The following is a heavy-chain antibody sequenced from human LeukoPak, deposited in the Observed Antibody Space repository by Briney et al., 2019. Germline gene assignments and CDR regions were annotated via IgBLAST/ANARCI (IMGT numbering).Heavy chain of an antibody. CDR1: GFTLSSDW. CDR2: IKQDGSEK. V-gene: IGHV3-7*01. Sequence: PGGSLRLSCAASGFTLSSDWMSWVREAPGKGLEWVANIKQDGSEKYYVDSVKGRFTISRDNAKNTLYLRMNSLRAEDTAVYYCARSNSGYSSSWYYYYYMDFWGKGTTVTISS. J-gene: IGHJ6*03. CDR3: ARSNSGYSSSWYYYYYMDF. D-gene: IGHD6-13*01.